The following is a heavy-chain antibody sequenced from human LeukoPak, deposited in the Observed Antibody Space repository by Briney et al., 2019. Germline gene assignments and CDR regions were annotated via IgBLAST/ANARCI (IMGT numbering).Heavy chain of an antibody. CDR1: GGSFSGYY. Sequence: SETLSLTCAVYGGSFSGYYWSWIRQPPGKGLEWIGEINHSGSTNYNPSLKSRVTISVDTSKNQFSLKLSSVTAADTAVYYCARLRIWTSDCSSTSCYSRYSYGQYYFDYWGQGTLVTVSS. J-gene: IGHJ4*02. V-gene: IGHV4-34*01. CDR2: INHSGST. CDR3: ARLRIWTSDCSSTSCYSRYSYGQYYFDY. D-gene: IGHD2-2*01.